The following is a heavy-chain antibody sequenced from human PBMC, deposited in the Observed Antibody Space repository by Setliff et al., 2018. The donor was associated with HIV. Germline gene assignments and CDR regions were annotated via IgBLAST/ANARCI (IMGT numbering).Heavy chain of an antibody. CDR3: ARLIHTGLLYFEF. Sequence: SETLSLTCSVYGTSFSDHYWSWVRQTPGKGLEWIGEMNQSGTTNYNPSLKSRVTMSIDTSRDQFSLNLRSVTAADTAVYFCARLIHTGLLYFEFWGLGTLVTVSS. CDR2: MNQSGTT. J-gene: IGHJ4*02. D-gene: IGHD2-8*02. V-gene: IGHV4-34*01. CDR1: GTSFSDHY.